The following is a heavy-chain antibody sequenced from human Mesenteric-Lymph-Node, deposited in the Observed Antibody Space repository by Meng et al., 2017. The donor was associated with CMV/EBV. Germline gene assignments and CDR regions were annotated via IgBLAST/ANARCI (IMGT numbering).Heavy chain of an antibody. D-gene: IGHD6-13*01. V-gene: IGHV3-21*01. CDR3: ATDIGSSWTGWFDP. CDR1: GFTFSSWG. Sequence: GESLKISCGASGFTFSSWGMNWVRQAPGKGLEWVSSISSTGSYIYYADSVKGRFTISRDNAKNSLYLQMNSLRAEDTAVYFCATDIGSSWTGWFDPWGQGTLVTVSS. J-gene: IGHJ5*02. CDR2: ISSTGSYI.